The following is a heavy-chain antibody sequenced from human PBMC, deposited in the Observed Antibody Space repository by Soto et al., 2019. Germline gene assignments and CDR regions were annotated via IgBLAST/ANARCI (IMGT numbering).Heavy chain of an antibody. CDR2: IYQTGTT. V-gene: IGHV4-31*03. D-gene: IGHD3-10*01. CDR3: ARVSGAGSYYRD. J-gene: IGHJ4*02. CDR1: GGSLITENHY. Sequence: SETLSLTCTVSGGSLITENHYYCWIRQQPGKGLEWIGYIYQTGTTFYNPSLKSRAKLSVDTSNNQFTLNLTSVTPADTAVFYCARVSGAGSYYRDWGQGILVT.